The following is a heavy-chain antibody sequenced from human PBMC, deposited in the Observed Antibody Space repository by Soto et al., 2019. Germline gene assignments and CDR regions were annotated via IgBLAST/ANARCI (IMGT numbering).Heavy chain of an antibody. J-gene: IGHJ1*01. CDR1: GYSFTGYY. CDR3: ASLQTSGWYGVH. D-gene: IGHD6-19*01. Sequence: VSCKASGYSFTGYYIHWLRQAPGQGLEGMGWIYPNSGDTKSAQKFQGRLTLTRDTSITTAYMELSSLRSDDTAIYYCASLQTSGWYGVHWGQGTLAPVSS. CDR2: IYPNSGDT. V-gene: IGHV1-2*02.